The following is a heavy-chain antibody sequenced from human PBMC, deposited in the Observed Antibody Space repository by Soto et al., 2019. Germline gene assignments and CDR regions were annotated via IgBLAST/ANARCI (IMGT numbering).Heavy chain of an antibody. CDR1: GFTFSDYA. D-gene: IGHD6-13*01. V-gene: IGHV3-23*01. CDR3: AKPSLAAAALGSLDY. CDR2: ITGSGGST. J-gene: IGHJ4*02. Sequence: PGGSLRLSCTAFGFTFSDYAMIWVRQAPGKGLEWVSTITGSGGSTYYADSVKGRFTISRDNSKNTVHLQMNSLRAEDMALYYCAKPSLAAAALGSLDYWGQGTLVTVSS.